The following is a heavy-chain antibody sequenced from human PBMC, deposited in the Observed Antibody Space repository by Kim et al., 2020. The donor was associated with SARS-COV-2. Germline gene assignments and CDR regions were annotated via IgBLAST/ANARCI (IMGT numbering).Heavy chain of an antibody. CDR2: IDPSGTT. V-gene: IGHV4-39*01. D-gene: IGHD6-13*01. CDR3: TRHLSGSSWFDY. J-gene: IGHJ4*02. Sequence: QPPGDEWGWFGGIDPSGTTYYNPSLKSRVTLSVETSRNQFSLKLSSVTAADTAVFYCTRHLSGSSWFDYWGQGTLVTVSS.